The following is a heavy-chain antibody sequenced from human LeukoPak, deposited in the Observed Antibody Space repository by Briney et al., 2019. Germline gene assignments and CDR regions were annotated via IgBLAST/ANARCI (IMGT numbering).Heavy chain of an antibody. J-gene: IGHJ5*02. D-gene: IGHD6-6*01. Sequence: GGSLRLSCAASGFTFSSYAMSWVRQAPGKGLEWVSSISSSSSYIFYADSVKGRFTISRDNAKNSLYLQMNSLRAEDTAVYYCARARYSSSASWFDPWGQGTLVTVSS. CDR3: ARARYSSSASWFDP. V-gene: IGHV3-21*01. CDR1: GFTFSSYA. CDR2: ISSSSSYI.